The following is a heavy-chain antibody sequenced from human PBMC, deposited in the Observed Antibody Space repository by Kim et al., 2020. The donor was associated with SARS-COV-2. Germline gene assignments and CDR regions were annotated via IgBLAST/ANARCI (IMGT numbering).Heavy chain of an antibody. D-gene: IGHD6-13*01. Sequence: GGSLRLSCAASGFTFSSYAMHWVRQAPGKGLEWVAVISYDGSNKYYADSVKGRFTISRDNSKNTLYLQMNSLRAEDTAVYYCATGASPYSSSSPPRFDP. CDR3: ATGASPYSSSSPPRFDP. CDR1: GFTFSSYA. J-gene: IGHJ5*02. V-gene: IGHV3-30*04. CDR2: ISYDGSNK.